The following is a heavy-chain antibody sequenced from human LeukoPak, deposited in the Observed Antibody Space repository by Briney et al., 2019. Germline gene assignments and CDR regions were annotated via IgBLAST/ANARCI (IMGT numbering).Heavy chain of an antibody. CDR2: ISGSGGST. CDR3: ARDYYGGSTFDY. CDR1: GFTFSSYA. Sequence: PGGSLRLSCAASGFTFSSYAMSWVRQAPGKGLEWVSAISGSGGSTYYADSVKGRFTISRDNAKNSLYLQMNSLRAEDTAVYYCARDYYGGSTFDYWGQGTLVTVSS. D-gene: IGHD4-23*01. V-gene: IGHV3-23*01. J-gene: IGHJ4*02.